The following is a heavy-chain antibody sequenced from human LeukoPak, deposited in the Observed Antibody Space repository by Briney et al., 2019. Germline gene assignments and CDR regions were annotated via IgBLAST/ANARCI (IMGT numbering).Heavy chain of an antibody. Sequence: GGSLRLSCAASGFTFSSYWMHWVRQAPGKGLVWVSRIKADGSTASYADSVKGRFTISRDNAKNTLYLQMNSLRAEDTAVYYCARDRSGIYDAFDIWGQGTMVTVSS. J-gene: IGHJ3*02. D-gene: IGHD6-25*01. CDR3: ARDRSGIYDAFDI. CDR2: IKADGSTA. V-gene: IGHV3-74*01. CDR1: GFTFSSYW.